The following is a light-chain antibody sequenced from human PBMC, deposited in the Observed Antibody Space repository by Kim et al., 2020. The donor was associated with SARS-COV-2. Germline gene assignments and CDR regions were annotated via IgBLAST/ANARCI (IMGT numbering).Light chain of an antibody. CDR3: QVWDSSSDHPV. CDR2: YDS. J-gene: IGLJ2*01. CDR1: NSGSKS. V-gene: IGLV3-21*04. Sequence: APGKTARIPCGGNNSGSKSVHWYQQKPGQAPVLVIYYDSDRPSGIPERFSGSNSGNTATLTISRVEAGDEADYYCQVWDSSSDHPVFGGGTQLTVL.